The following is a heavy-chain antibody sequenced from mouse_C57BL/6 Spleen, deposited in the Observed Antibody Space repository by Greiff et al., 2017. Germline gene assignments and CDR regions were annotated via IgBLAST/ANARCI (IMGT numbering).Heavy chain of an antibody. CDR2: IDPETGGT. CDR1: GYTFTDYE. J-gene: IGHJ2*01. D-gene: IGHD2-4*01. V-gene: IGHV1-15*01. CDR3: PIYYDYDGGFDY. Sequence: QVQLKQSGAELVRPGASVTLSCKASGYTFTDYEMHWVKQTPVHGLEWIGAIDPETGGTAYNQKFKGKAILTADKSSSTAYMELRSLTSEDSAVYYCPIYYDYDGGFDYWGQGTTLTVSS.